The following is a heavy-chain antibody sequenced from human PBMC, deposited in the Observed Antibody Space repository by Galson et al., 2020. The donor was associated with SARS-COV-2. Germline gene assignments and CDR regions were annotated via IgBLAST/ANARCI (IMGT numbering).Heavy chain of an antibody. CDR3: AREPFPSESRSFTPRSVGGNGFDP. D-gene: IGHD3-10*01. CDR1: GYYISSCYY. CDR2: ISQTGNT. J-gene: IGHJ5*02. Sequence: SSETLSLTCTVSGYYISSCYYWAWIRPPPGKRLEWIGSISQTGNTFYTPSLRSRLTISIETTKNKFSLKLTSLTAADTAVYYCAREPFPSESRSFTPRSVGGNGFDPWGQGIRVTVSS. V-gene: IGHV4-38-2*02.